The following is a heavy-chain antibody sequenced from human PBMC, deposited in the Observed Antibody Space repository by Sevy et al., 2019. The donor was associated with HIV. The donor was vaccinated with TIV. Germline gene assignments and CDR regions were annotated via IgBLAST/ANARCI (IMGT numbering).Heavy chain of an antibody. V-gene: IGHV3-23*01. J-gene: IGHJ4*02. CDR3: AKAGVYYYDFYYFDY. D-gene: IGHD3-22*01. Sequence: GGSLRLSCAASGFTFSSYAMSWVRQAPGKGLEWVSAISGSGGSTYYADSVKGRFTISRDNSKNTLSLLMNSLRAEDTAVYYCAKAGVYYYDFYYFDYWGQGTLVTVSS. CDR1: GFTFSSYA. CDR2: ISGSGGST.